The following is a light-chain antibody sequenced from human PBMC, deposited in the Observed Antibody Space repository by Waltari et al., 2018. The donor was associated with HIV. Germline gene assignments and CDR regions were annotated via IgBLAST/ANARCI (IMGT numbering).Light chain of an antibody. CDR1: QSVSAY. CDR3: QHRSNWPIT. CDR2: GAS. Sequence: EIVLTQSPATLSLSPRERATLSCRASQSVSAYLAWYQQKPGQAPRLLIYGASSRATGIPARFSGSGSGTDFTLTISSLEPGDFAVYYCQHRSNWPITFGQGTRLEIK. J-gene: IGKJ5*01. V-gene: IGKV3-11*01.